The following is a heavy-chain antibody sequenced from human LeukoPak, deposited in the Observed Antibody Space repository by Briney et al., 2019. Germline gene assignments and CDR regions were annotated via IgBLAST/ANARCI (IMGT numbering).Heavy chain of an antibody. CDR3: AKRIAVAGPYFDY. CDR1: GFTFSSYG. D-gene: IGHD6-19*01. Sequence: PGRSLRLSCAASGFTFSSYGMHWVRQAPGKGLEWVAVISNDGSNKYYADSVKGRFTISRDNSKNTLYLQMNSLRAEDTAVYYCAKRIAVAGPYFDYWGQGTLVTVSS. V-gene: IGHV3-30*18. J-gene: IGHJ4*02. CDR2: ISNDGSNK.